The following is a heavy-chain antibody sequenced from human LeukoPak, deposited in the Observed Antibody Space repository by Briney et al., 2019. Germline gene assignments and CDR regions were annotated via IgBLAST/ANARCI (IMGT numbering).Heavy chain of an antibody. CDR1: GFTFSSYA. J-gene: IGHJ4*02. Sequence: PGGSLRLSCAASGFTFSSYAMSWVRQAPGKGLEWVSAISGSGGSTYYADSVKGRFTISRDNSKNTLYLQMNSLRAEDTAVYYCAKVGDSMVRGVQYYFDYWGQGTLVTVSS. CDR3: AKVGDSMVRGVQYYFDY. CDR2: ISGSGGST. V-gene: IGHV3-23*01. D-gene: IGHD3-10*01.